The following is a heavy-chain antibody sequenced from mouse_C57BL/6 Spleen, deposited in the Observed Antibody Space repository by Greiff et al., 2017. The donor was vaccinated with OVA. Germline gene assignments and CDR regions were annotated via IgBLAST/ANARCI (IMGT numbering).Heavy chain of an antibody. D-gene: IGHD2-5*01. CDR3: AGYSTWFAY. V-gene: IGHV1-64*01. CDR1: GYTFTSYW. J-gene: IGHJ3*01. CDR2: IHPNSGST. Sequence: QVQLKHPGAELVKPGASVKLSCKASGYTFTSYWMHWVKQRPGQGLEWIGMIHPNSGSTNYNEKFKSKATLTVDKSSSTAYMQLSSLTSEDSAVYYCAGYSTWFAYWGQGTLVTVSA.